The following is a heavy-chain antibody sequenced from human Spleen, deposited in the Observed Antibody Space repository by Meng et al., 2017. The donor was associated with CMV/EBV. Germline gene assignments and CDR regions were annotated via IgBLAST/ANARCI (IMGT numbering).Heavy chain of an antibody. CDR2: ITNRGGGRGT. CDR3: AKLQKSLGITIFGAVSSDY. CDR1: GFSFDNYG. D-gene: IGHD3-3*01. J-gene: IGHJ4*02. V-gene: IGHV3-23*01. Sequence: GESLKISCAASGFSFDNYGMNWVRQAPGKGLEWVSTITNRGGGRGTYYANSVKGRFTISRDSSKSTLYLQMNSLRAEDTAVYYCAKLQKSLGITIFGAVSSDYWGQGALVTVSS.